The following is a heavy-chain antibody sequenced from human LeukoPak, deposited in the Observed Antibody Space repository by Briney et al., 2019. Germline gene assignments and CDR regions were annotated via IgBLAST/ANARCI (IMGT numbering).Heavy chain of an antibody. V-gene: IGHV4-30-2*01. CDR3: VRDGDYYDSGGYGNI. CDR2: IFHTGST. Sequence: SETLSLTCSVSGGSIDRGIYSWSWIRQPPGKGLGWIGYIFHTGSTSYNPSLKSRVTISVDRSKNQFSLKLSSVTAADTAMYYCVRDGDYYDSGGYGNIWGQGTLVTVSS. CDR1: GGSIDRGIYS. J-gene: IGHJ4*02. D-gene: IGHD3-22*01.